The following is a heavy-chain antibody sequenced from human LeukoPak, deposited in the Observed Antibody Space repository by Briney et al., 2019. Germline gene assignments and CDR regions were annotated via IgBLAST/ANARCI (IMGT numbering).Heavy chain of an antibody. CDR1: GYTFSNYG. CDR2: ISAYNGNT. CDR3: ARHITMIVDAVFDY. J-gene: IGHJ4*02. D-gene: IGHD3-22*01. Sequence: ASVKVSCKASGYTFSNYGISWVRQAPGQGLEWMGWISAYNGNTNYAQKLQGRVTMTTDTSTSTAYMELRSLRSDDTAVYYCARHITMIVDAVFDYWGQGTLVTVSS. V-gene: IGHV1-18*01.